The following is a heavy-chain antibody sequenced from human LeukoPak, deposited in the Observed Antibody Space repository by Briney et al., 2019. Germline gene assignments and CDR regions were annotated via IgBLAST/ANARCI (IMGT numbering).Heavy chain of an antibody. CDR1: GFTFSSYG. V-gene: IGHV3-33*01. CDR2: IWYDGSNK. J-gene: IGHJ4*02. D-gene: IGHD1-26*01. Sequence: PGGSLRLSCAASGFTFSSYGMHWVRQAPGKGLEWVALIWYDGSNKYYADSVKGRFTISRDNSKNTLYLQMNSLGAEDTAVYYCARESSGSYLDYWGQGTLVTVSS. CDR3: ARESSGSYLDY.